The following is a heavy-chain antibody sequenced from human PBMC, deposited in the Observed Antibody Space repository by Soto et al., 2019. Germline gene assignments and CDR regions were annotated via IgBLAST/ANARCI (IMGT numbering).Heavy chain of an antibody. CDR3: AIGRRGYCTNGVCKVYYFDY. V-gene: IGHV1-8*01. Sequence: ASVKVSCKASGYTFTSYDINWVRQATGQGLEWMGWMNPNSGNTGYAQKFQGRVTMTRNTSISTAYMELSSLRSEDTAVYYCAIGRRGYCTNGVCKVYYFDYWGQGTLVTVSS. D-gene: IGHD2-8*01. CDR2: MNPNSGNT. J-gene: IGHJ4*02. CDR1: GYTFTSYD.